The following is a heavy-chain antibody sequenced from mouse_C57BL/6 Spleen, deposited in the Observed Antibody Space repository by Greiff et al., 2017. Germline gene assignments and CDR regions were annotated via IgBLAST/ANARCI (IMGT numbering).Heavy chain of an antibody. J-gene: IGHJ4*01. CDR3: VRHQDYDPHYAMDY. CDR1: GFSFNTYA. CDR2: IRSKSNNYAT. D-gene: IGHD2-4*01. Sequence: EVKLVESGGGLVQPKGSLKLSCAASGFSFNTYAMNWVRQAPGKGLEWVARIRSKSNNYATYYADSVKDRFTISRDDSESMLYLQMNNLKTEDTAMYYCVRHQDYDPHYAMDYWGQGTSVTVSS. V-gene: IGHV10-1*01.